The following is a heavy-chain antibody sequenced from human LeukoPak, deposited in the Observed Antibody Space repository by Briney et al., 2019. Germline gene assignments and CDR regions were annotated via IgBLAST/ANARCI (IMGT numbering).Heavy chain of an antibody. CDR2: ISDDGSST. Sequence: PGGSLRLSCAASGFTFSTYWMYWVRQAPGKGLVWVSRISDDGSSTSYADSVKGRFTMSRDNAKNTLNLRMNSLRAEDTAVYYCARDGSSGWYDGYFDYWGQGTLVTVSS. J-gene: IGHJ4*02. D-gene: IGHD6-19*01. CDR3: ARDGSSGWYDGYFDY. V-gene: IGHV3-74*01. CDR1: GFTFSTYW.